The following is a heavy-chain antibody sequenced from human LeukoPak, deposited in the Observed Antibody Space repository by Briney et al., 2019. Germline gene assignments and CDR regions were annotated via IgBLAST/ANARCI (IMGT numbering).Heavy chain of an antibody. CDR2: IWYDGSNK. J-gene: IGHJ4*02. CDR1: GFTFSSYG. V-gene: IGHV3-33*06. Sequence: PGRSLRLSCAASGFTFSSYGMHWVRQAPGKGLEWVAVIWYDGSNKYYADSVKGRFTISRDNSKNTLYLQMNSLRAEDTAVYYCAKDGGWLEHVEDPDYWGQGTLVTVSS. D-gene: IGHD1/OR15-1a*01. CDR3: AKDGGWLEHVEDPDY.